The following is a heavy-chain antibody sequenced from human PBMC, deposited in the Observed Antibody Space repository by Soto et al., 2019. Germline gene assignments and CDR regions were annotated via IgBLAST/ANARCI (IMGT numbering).Heavy chain of an antibody. CDR2: INPNSGGT. CDR3: ARENDFWSGQRSWFDP. D-gene: IGHD3-3*01. CDR1: GYTFTGYY. Sequence: ASVKVSCKASGYTFTGYYMHWVRQAPGQGLEWMGWINPNSGGTNYAQKFQGWVTMTRDTSISTAYMELSRLRSDDTAVYYCARENDFWSGQRSWFDPWGQGTLVTVSS. J-gene: IGHJ5*02. V-gene: IGHV1-2*04.